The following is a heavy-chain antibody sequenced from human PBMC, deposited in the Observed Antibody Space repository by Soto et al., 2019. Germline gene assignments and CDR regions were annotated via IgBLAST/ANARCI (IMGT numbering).Heavy chain of an antibody. CDR3: ARGHIVVVPAAMTNYFDY. V-gene: IGHV1-8*01. Sequence: QVQLVQSGAEVKKPGASVKVSCKASGYTFTSYDINWVRQATGQGLEWMGWMNPNSGNTGYAQKFQGRVTMTRNTSISTAYMELSGLRSEDTAVYYCARGHIVVVPAAMTNYFDYWGQGTLVTVSS. D-gene: IGHD2-2*01. CDR1: GYTFTSYD. J-gene: IGHJ4*02. CDR2: MNPNSGNT.